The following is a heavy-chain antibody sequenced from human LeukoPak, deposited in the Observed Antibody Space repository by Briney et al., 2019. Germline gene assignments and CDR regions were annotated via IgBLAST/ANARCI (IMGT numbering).Heavy chain of an antibody. CDR3: ARDLQLVHFDY. D-gene: IGHD6-13*01. CDR2: ISSSSSYI. CDR1: GFTFSSYS. Sequence: GGSLRLSCAASGFTFSSYSMNWVRQAPGKGLEWVSSISSSSSYIYYADSVKGRFTISRDNAKNSLYLQTNSLRAEDTAVYYCARDLQLVHFDYWGQGTLVTVSS. V-gene: IGHV3-21*01. J-gene: IGHJ4*02.